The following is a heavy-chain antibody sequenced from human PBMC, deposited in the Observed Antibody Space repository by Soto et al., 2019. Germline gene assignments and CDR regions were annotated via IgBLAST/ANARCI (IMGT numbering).Heavy chain of an antibody. V-gene: IGHV3-72*01. CDR2: SRNKANSYSI. J-gene: IGHJ3*02. Sequence: EVQLVESGGGLVQPGGSLRLSCAVSGFTFSDYYMDWVRKAPGKGLEWVGLSRNKANSYSIEYAASVKDRFTISRDDSKNSLYLQMNSLKTEDTAVYYCARYSGSYRRAFDIWGQGTMVTVSS. CDR1: GFTFSDYY. CDR3: ARYSGSYRRAFDI. D-gene: IGHD1-26*01.